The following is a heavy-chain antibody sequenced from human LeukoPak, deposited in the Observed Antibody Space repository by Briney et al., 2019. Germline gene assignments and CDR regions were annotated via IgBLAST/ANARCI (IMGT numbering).Heavy chain of an antibody. CDR1: GGSISSGGYY. Sequence: TSETLSLTCTVSGGSISSGGYYWSWIRQPPGKGLEWIGSIYYSGSTYYNPSLKSRVTISVDTSKNQFSLKLSSVTAADTAVYYCARQSDWFDPWGQGTLVTVSS. J-gene: IGHJ5*02. CDR2: IYYSGST. CDR3: ARQSDWFDP. V-gene: IGHV4-39*01.